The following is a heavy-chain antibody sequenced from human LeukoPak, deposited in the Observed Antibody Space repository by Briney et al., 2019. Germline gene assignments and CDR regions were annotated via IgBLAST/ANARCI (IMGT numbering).Heavy chain of an antibody. D-gene: IGHD3-10*01. Sequence: GGSMRLSCAASGFTFDDYAMHWVRQAPGKGLEWVSGISGSGGSTYYADSVKGRFTISRDNSKNTLYLQMNSLRAEDTAVYYCAKEPESPYYYGSGSVDYWGQGTLVTVSS. CDR1: GFTFDDYA. CDR2: ISGSGGST. CDR3: AKEPESPYYYGSGSVDY. J-gene: IGHJ4*02. V-gene: IGHV3-23*01.